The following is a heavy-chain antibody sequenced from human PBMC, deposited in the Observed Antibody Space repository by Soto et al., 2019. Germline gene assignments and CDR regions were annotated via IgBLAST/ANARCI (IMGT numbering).Heavy chain of an antibody. Sequence: GGSLRLSCAASGFTFSSYWMSWVRQAPGKGLEWVANIKQDGSEKYYVDSVKGRFTISRDNAKNSLYLQMNSLRAEDTAVYYCAKSGTKYSSSRYAFDIWGQGTMVTVSS. J-gene: IGHJ3*02. CDR2: IKQDGSEK. CDR1: GFTFSSYW. CDR3: AKSGTKYSSSRYAFDI. V-gene: IGHV3-7*01. D-gene: IGHD6-6*01.